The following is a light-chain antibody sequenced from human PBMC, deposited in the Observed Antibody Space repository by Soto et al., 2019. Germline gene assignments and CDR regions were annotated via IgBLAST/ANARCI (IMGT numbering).Light chain of an antibody. CDR3: MHALQTPWT. V-gene: IGKV2-28*01. CDR1: TSLLHSNGYNY. J-gene: IGKJ1*01. Sequence: DTVLSQSPLSLPVTPGEPASISSPTTTSLLHSNGYNYLDWYLQKPGQSPQLLIYLGSNRSSGVPDRFSGSGSGTDFTLKISRVEAEDVGVYYCMHALQTPWTLGQGTKVDIK. CDR2: LGS.